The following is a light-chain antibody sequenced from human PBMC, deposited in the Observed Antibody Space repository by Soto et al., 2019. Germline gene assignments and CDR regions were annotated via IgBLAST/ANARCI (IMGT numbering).Light chain of an antibody. Sequence: DIQMTQSPSSLSASVGDRVTFTCRASRDITNHLAWYQQKPGKVPKLLIYAASTLQSGAPSRFSGSGSGTEFTLTIISLQPEDVATYFCLTYNSGLWTFGQGTKVEIK. CDR3: LTYNSGLWT. CDR2: AAS. CDR1: RDITNH. J-gene: IGKJ1*01. V-gene: IGKV1-27*01.